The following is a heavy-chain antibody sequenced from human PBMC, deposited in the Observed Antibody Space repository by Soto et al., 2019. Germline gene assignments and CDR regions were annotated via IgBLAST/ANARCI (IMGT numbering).Heavy chain of an antibody. Sequence: NPSETLSLTCTVSGGSISSGGYSWNWIRQAPGKGLEWIGYIYHSGYTLYNPSLKGRVTISVDKSKNHFSLNLTSVTAADTAVYYCARDQLEGNWFDPWGQGTLVTVS. D-gene: IGHD1-1*01. V-gene: IGHV4-30-2*01. CDR2: IYHSGYT. J-gene: IGHJ5*02. CDR1: GGSISSGGYS. CDR3: ARDQLEGNWFDP.